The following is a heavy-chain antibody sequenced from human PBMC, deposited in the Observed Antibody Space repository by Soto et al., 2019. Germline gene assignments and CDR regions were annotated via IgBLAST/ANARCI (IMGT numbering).Heavy chain of an antibody. V-gene: IGHV3-21*01. D-gene: IGHD6-13*01. CDR3: TRDASRDSSARGWFDP. CDR2: ISSNSAYI. J-gene: IGHJ5*02. Sequence: GGSLRLSCAASGFTFRSFPMNWVPQAPGKGLEWVSTISSNSAYIYYTDALRGRFTISRDNAKNSLHLQMNSLSAEDTAGYYCTRDASRDSSARGWFDPWGPGTLVTVCS. CDR1: GFTFRSFP.